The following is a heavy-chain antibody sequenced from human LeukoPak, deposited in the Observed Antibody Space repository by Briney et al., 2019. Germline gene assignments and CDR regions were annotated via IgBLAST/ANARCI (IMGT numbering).Heavy chain of an antibody. Sequence: SETLSLTCTVSGGSISSYYWSWIRQPAGKGLEWIGRIYTSGSTNYNPSLKSRVTMSVDTSENQFSLKLSSVTAADTAVYYCASGYYDYWFDPWGQGTLVTVSS. CDR1: GGSISSYY. CDR3: ASGYYDYWFDP. V-gene: IGHV4-4*07. D-gene: IGHD3-3*01. CDR2: IYTSGST. J-gene: IGHJ5*02.